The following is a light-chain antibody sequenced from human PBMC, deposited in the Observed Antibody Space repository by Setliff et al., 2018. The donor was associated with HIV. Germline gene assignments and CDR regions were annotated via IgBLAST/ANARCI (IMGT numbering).Light chain of an antibody. J-gene: IGLJ2*01. CDR1: ASNIGTYNL. CDR3: CSYSGGSPPVV. V-gene: IGLV2-23*02. CDR2: EVS. Sequence: QSVLTQPASVSESPGQSITISCTGSASNIGTYNLVSWYRQHPGKAPQLLIFEVSERLSGVSSRFSGSKSGNTASLTISGIQADDEGDYYCCSYSGGSPPVVFGGGTKVTVL.